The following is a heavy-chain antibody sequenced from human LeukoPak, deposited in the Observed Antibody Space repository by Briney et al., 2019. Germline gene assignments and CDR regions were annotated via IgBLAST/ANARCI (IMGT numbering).Heavy chain of an antibody. CDR3: AKTAVKWELRDAFDI. Sequence: GGSLRLSCAASGFTFSSYAMSWVRQAPGKGLEWVSVIYSGGSTYYADSVKGRFTISRDNSKNTLYLQMNSLRAEDTAVYYCAKTAVKWELRDAFDIWGQGTMVTVSS. CDR2: IYSGGST. J-gene: IGHJ3*02. CDR1: GFTFSSYA. D-gene: IGHD1-26*01. V-gene: IGHV3-23*03.